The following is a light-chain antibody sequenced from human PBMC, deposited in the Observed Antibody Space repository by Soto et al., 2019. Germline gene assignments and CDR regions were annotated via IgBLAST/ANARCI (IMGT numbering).Light chain of an antibody. V-gene: IGKV3-11*01. CDR1: QSVSSY. J-gene: IGKJ4*02. CDR3: QQRSNWPLK. CDR2: DAS. Sequence: EIVLTQSPATLSLSPGERATLSCRASQSVSSYLAWYQQKPGQAPRLLIYDASNRATGIPARFSGSGSGTDFTLTISSLEPEDFAVYYCQQRSNWPLKFGGGTKV.